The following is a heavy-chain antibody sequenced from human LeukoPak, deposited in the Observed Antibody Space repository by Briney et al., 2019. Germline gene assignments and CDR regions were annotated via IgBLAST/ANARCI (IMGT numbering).Heavy chain of an antibody. CDR2: INSSGSTI. CDR1: GFTFSSYE. D-gene: IGHD3-22*01. CDR3: ARDLGQYYDTSDNWFDP. Sequence: PGGSLRLSCAASGFTFSSYEMNWVHQAPGKGPEGVSYINSSGSTIYYADSVKGRFTISRDSAKNTLNLQMNSLRAEDTAVYYCARDLGQYYDTSDNWFDPWGQGTLVTVSS. J-gene: IGHJ5*02. V-gene: IGHV3-48*03.